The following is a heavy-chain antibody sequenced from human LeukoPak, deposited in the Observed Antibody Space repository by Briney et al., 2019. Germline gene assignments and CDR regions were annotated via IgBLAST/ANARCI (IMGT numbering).Heavy chain of an antibody. CDR1: GDSISNYY. D-gene: IGHD6-19*01. Sequence: SETLSLTCTVSGDSISNYYWSWIRQPPGKGLEWIGEINHSGSTNYNPSLKSRVTISVDTSKNQFSLKLSSVTAADTAVYYCARGSRAAVAGKLNWFDPWGQGTLVTVSP. V-gene: IGHV4-34*01. CDR2: INHSGST. CDR3: ARGSRAAVAGKLNWFDP. J-gene: IGHJ5*02.